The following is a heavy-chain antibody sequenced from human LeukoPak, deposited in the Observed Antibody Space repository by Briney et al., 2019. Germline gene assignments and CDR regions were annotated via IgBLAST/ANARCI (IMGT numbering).Heavy chain of an antibody. D-gene: IGHD2-15*01. CDR1: GGSISSSNW. CDR3: ARDPPGLTSPDIAAPAGGDY. CDR2: IYHSGST. V-gene: IGHV4-4*02. Sequence: PSETLSLTCAVSGGSISSSNWWSWVRQPPGKGLEWIGEIYHSGSTNYNPSLKSRVTISVDKSKNQFSLKLSSVTAADTAVYYCARDPPGLTSPDIAAPAGGDYWGQGTLVTVSS. J-gene: IGHJ4*02.